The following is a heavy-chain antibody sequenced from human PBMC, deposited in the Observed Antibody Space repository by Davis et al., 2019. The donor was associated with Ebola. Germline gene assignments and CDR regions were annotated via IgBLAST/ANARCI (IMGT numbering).Heavy chain of an antibody. J-gene: IGHJ4*02. V-gene: IGHV3-30*04. CDR1: GFTFSSYA. CDR2: ISYDGSNK. Sequence: GGSLRLSCAASGFTFSSYAMHWVRQAPGKGLEWVAVISYDGSNKYYVDSVKGRFTISRDNSKNTLYLQMNSLRAEDTAMYYCARDYGLVGTTEVFDYWGQGTLVTVSS. CDR3: ARDYGLVGTTEVFDY. D-gene: IGHD1-26*01.